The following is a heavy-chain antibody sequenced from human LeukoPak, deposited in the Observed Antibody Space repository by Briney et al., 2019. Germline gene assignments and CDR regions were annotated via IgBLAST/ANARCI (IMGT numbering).Heavy chain of an antibody. J-gene: IGHJ6*03. CDR1: GGSFSGYY. Sequence: PSETLSLTCAVYGGSFSGYYWSWIRQPPGKGLEWIGEINHSGSTNYNPSLKSRVTISVDTSKNQFSLKLSSVTAADTAVYYCARHLAYYYYGSGSYYNGGAGYYYYMDVWGKGTTVTVSS. CDR2: INHSGST. V-gene: IGHV4-34*01. CDR3: ARHLAYYYYGSGSYYNGGAGYYYYMDV. D-gene: IGHD3-10*01.